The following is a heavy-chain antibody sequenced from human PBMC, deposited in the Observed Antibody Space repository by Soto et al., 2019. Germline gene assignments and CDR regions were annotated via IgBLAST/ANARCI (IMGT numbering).Heavy chain of an antibody. CDR3: AREWGLLPYYVMNV. V-gene: IGHV4-61*03. CDR1: GDSVPSGRYY. J-gene: IGHJ6*02. CDR2: ISYTGRT. D-gene: IGHD7-27*01. Sequence: SETLSLTCIVSGDSVPSGRYYGTWLRQPPGKGLEWIGYISYTGRTKYNPSLQSRVTISVDTSKNDFSLNLSSVTAADTAVYFCAREWGLLPYYVMNVWGHGTAVTVSS.